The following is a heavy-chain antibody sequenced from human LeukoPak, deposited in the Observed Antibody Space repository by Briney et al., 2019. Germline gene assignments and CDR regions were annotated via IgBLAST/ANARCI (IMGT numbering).Heavy chain of an antibody. J-gene: IGHJ4*02. V-gene: IGHV3-33*01. Sequence: GGSLRLSCAASGFTFSSHGMHWVRQAPGKELEWVAVIWYDGRNKYYADSVKGRFTISRDNSKNTLYLQLNSLRAEDTAVYYCARDLPDTRTPGLDYWGQGTLVTVSS. CDR2: IWYDGRNK. CDR1: GFTFSSHG. D-gene: IGHD5-18*01. CDR3: ARDLPDTRTPGLDY.